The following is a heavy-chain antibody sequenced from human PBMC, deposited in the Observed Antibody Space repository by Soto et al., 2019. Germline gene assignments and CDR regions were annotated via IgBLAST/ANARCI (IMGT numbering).Heavy chain of an antibody. V-gene: IGHV3-64*01. J-gene: IGHJ5*02. Sequence: EVQLVESGGGLVQPGGSLRLSCAASGFTFSSYAMHWVRQAPGKGLEYVSAISSNGGSTYYANSVKGRFTISRDNSNTTLYLQMGSLRAEDMAVYYCARALYYDILTGPKFDPWGQGTLVTVSS. D-gene: IGHD3-9*01. CDR2: ISSNGGST. CDR3: ARALYYDILTGPKFDP. CDR1: GFTFSSYA.